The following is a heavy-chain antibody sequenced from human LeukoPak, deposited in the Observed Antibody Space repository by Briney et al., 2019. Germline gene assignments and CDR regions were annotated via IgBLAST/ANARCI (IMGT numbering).Heavy chain of an antibody. V-gene: IGHV4-4*02. CDR2: IFHSGST. CDR1: GFTFSSYSM. D-gene: IGHD2-21*02. J-gene: IGHJ4*02. CDR3: TRLPMSTYDCRGPD. Sequence: GSLRLSCAASGFTFSSYSMNWVRQAPGKGLEWIGEIFHSGSTNYNPSLKSRVTISVDKSKNQFSLKLSSVTAADTAVYYCTRLPMSTYDCRGPDWGQGTLVTVSS.